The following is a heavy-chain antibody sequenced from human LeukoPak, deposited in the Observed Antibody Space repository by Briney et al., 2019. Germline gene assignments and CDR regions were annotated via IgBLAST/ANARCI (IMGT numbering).Heavy chain of an antibody. CDR1: GFTVSSNY. CDR2: FYSGGST. CDR3: ARESICYPDAFDI. J-gene: IGHJ3*02. V-gene: IGHV3-66*01. Sequence: PGGSLRLSCAASGFTVSSNYMSWVRQAPGKGLEWVSVFYSGGSTYYADSVKGRFTISRDNSKNTLYLQMNSLRAEDTAVYYCARESICYPDAFDIWGQGTMVTVSS. D-gene: IGHD2-21*01.